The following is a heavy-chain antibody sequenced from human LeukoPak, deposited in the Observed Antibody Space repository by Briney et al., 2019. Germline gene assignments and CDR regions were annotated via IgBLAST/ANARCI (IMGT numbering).Heavy chain of an antibody. CDR3: ARGMWDDLIFDY. J-gene: IGHJ4*02. V-gene: IGHV1-2*06. CDR1: GYTFTCYY. Sequence: ASVKVSCKASGYTFTCYYMHWVRQAPGQGREWMGRINPNSGGTNYAQKFQGRVTMTRDTSISTAYMELSRLRSDDTAVYYCARGMWDDLIFDYWGQGTLVTVSS. D-gene: IGHD3/OR15-3a*01. CDR2: INPNSGGT.